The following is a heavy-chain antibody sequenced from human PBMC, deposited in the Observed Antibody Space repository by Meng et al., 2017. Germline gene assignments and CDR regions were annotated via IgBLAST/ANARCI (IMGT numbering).Heavy chain of an antibody. CDR2: ISAYNGNT. V-gene: IGHV1-18*01. Sequence: QVQVVQAGAEGKKPGASVKVSCKASGYTFTSYGISWVRQAPGQGLEWMGWISAYNGNTNYAQKLQGRVTMTTDTSTSTAYMELRSLRSDDTAVYYCASSSSGSYYWWFDPWGQGTLVTVSS. D-gene: IGHD1-26*01. J-gene: IGHJ5*02. CDR1: GYTFTSYG. CDR3: ASSSSGSYYWWFDP.